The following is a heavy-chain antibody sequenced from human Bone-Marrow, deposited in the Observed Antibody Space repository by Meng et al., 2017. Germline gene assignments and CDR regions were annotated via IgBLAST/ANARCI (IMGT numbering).Heavy chain of an antibody. CDR3: ARENSGSYYYYYGMDV. V-gene: IGHV3-33*01. J-gene: IGHJ6*02. Sequence: GESLKISCAASGFTFSSYGMHWVRQAPGKGLEWVAVIWYDGSNKYYADSVKGRFTISRDNSKNTLYLQMNSLRAEDTAVYYCARENSGSYYYYYGMDVWGQGTTVTGSS. D-gene: IGHD1-26*01. CDR2: IWYDGSNK. CDR1: GFTFSSYG.